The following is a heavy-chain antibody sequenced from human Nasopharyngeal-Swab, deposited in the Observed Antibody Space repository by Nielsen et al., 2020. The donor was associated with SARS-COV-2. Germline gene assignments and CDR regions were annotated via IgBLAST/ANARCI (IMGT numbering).Heavy chain of an antibody. CDR2: IYTSGST. V-gene: IGHV4-61*02. Sequence: SCTVSGGSISSGSYYWSWIRQPAGKGLEWIGRIYTSGSTNYNPSLKSRVTISVDTSKNQFSLKLSSVTAADTAVYYCARLRGWVRAFDIWGQGTMVTVSS. D-gene: IGHD1-26*01. CDR1: GGSISSGSYY. J-gene: IGHJ3*02. CDR3: ARLRGWVRAFDI.